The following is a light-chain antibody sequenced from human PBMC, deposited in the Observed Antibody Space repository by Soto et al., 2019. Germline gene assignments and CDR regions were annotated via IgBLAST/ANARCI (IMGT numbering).Light chain of an antibody. CDR3: HQSYYLPAT. CDR1: QSITNY. V-gene: IGKV1-39*01. J-gene: IGKJ1*01. Sequence: DRPMTQSPSSLSASVGDRVTITCRASQSITNYLNWYQQKPGKAPKLLIYAAASLPSGVPSRFGYSLFSTDFNHTITMHHPEDVPTHCCHQSYYLPATFR. CDR2: AAA.